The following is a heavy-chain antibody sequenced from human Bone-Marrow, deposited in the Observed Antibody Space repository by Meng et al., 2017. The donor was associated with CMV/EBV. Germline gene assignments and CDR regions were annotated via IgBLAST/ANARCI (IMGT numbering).Heavy chain of an antibody. CDR2: INHSGST. Sequence: SETLSLTCAVYGGSFSGYYWSWIRQPPGEGLEWIGEINHSGSTNYNPSLKSRVTISVDTSKNQFSLKLSSVTAADTAVYYCARDPATYDFWSGYIRRDYYYGMDVWGQGTTVTVSS. CDR1: GGSFSGYY. CDR3: ARDPATYDFWSGYIRRDYYYGMDV. J-gene: IGHJ6*02. D-gene: IGHD3-3*01. V-gene: IGHV4-34*01.